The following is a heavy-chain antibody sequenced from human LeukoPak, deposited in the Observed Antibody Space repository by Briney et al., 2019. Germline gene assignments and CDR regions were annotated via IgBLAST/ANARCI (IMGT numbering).Heavy chain of an antibody. CDR2: ISSSSSYI. Sequence: PGGSLRLSCAASGFTFSSYSMNWVRQAPGKGLEWVSSISSSSSYIYYADSVKGRFTISRDNAKNSLYLQMNSLRAEDTAVYYCARVPHVLLWFGELLKNWYFDLWGRGTLVTVSS. CDR1: GFTFSSYS. CDR3: ARVPHVLLWFGELLKNWYFDL. J-gene: IGHJ2*01. D-gene: IGHD3-10*01. V-gene: IGHV3-21*01.